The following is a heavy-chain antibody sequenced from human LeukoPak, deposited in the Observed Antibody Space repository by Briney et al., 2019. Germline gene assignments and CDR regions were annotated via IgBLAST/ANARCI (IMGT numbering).Heavy chain of an antibody. J-gene: IGHJ2*01. V-gene: IGHV3-30*02. D-gene: IGHD4-17*01. CDR2: IRYDGSNK. CDR3: ASTIVTTVYPPGWYFDL. CDR1: GFAFSGYG. Sequence: GGSLRLSCAASGFAFSGYGMHWVRQAPGKGLEWVTFIRYDGSNKYYADSVKGRFTISRDNTMSSLFLQMDSLRAEDTAVYYCASTIVTTVYPPGWYFDLWGRGTQVTVSS.